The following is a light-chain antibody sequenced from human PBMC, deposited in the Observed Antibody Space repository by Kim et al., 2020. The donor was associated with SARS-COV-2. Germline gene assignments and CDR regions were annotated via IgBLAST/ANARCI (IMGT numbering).Light chain of an antibody. CDR3: QQYANLPIT. CDR2: DAS. Sequence: DIQMTQSPSSLSASVGDRVTITCQASQDISNYLNWYQQKPGKAPKLLIYDASNLETGVASRFSGSGSGTDFTFTISSLQPEDIATYYCQQYANLPITFGLATRLEI. J-gene: IGKJ5*01. V-gene: IGKV1-33*01. CDR1: QDISNY.